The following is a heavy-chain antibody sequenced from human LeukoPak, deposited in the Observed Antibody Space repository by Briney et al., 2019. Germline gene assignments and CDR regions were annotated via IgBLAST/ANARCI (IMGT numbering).Heavy chain of an antibody. CDR3: AREYCQNTPLFDY. J-gene: IGHJ4*02. V-gene: IGHV3-74*01. CDR1: GFTFSNYW. D-gene: IGHD2-15*01. Sequence: PGGSLRLSCTASGFTFSNYWVHWVRQAPGKGLVWVSRINMDGSTTTYADPVKGRFTISRDNAKNTLYLQMNSLRAEDTAVFYCAREYCQNTPLFDYWGEGTLVTVSS. CDR2: INMDGSTT.